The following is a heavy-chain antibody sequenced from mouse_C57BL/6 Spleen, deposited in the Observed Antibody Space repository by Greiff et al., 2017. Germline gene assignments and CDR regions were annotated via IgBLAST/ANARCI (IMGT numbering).Heavy chain of an antibody. CDR2: IRSKSNNYAT. Sequence: DVHLVESGGGLVQPKGSLKLSCAASGFSFNTYAMNWVRQAPGKGLEWVARIRSKSNNYATYYADSVKDRFTISRDNSESMLYLQMNNLKTEDTAMYYCVRQDYGSSYVFDYWGQGTTLTVSS. V-gene: IGHV10-1*01. CDR3: VRQDYGSSYVFDY. D-gene: IGHD1-1*01. J-gene: IGHJ2*01. CDR1: GFSFNTYA.